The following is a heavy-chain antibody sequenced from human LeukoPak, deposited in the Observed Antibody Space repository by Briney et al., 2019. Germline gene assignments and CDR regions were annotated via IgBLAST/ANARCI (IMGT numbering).Heavy chain of an antibody. D-gene: IGHD3-3*01. Sequence: ASVKVSCKASGYTFTGYYMHWVRQAPGKGLEWMGGFDPEDGETIYAQKFQGRVTMTEDTSTDTAYMELSSLRSEDTAVYYCATRITIFGVVIPFDPWGQGTLVTVSS. V-gene: IGHV1-24*01. CDR1: GYTFTGYY. J-gene: IGHJ5*02. CDR3: ATRITIFGVVIPFDP. CDR2: FDPEDGET.